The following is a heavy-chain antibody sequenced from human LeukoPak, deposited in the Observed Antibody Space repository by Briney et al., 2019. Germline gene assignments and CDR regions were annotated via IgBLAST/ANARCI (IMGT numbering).Heavy chain of an antibody. CDR3: VRGSYYGSGTSYAMFDY. V-gene: IGHV3-33*01. D-gene: IGHD3-10*01. J-gene: IGHJ4*02. Sequence: GGSLRLSCAASGFTFSSYGMHWVRQAPGKGLEWVAVIWYDGSNKYYADSVKGRFTISRDNSKNTLYLQMNSLRAEDTAVYYCVRGSYYGSGTSYAMFDYWGQGTLVTVSS. CDR1: GFTFSSYG. CDR2: IWYDGSNK.